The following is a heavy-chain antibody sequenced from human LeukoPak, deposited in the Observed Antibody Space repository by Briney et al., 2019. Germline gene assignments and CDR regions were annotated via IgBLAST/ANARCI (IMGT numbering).Heavy chain of an antibody. J-gene: IGHJ6*02. V-gene: IGHV1-24*01. CDR3: ATTDIVVVPAVEYYYYGMDV. D-gene: IGHD2-2*01. CDR2: FDPEDGET. Sequence: ASVKVSCKVSGYTLTELSMHWVRQTPGKGLEWMGGFDPEDGETIYAQKFQGRVTMTEDTSTDTAYMELSSLRSEDTAVYYCATTDIVVVPAVEYYYYGMDVWGQGTTVTVSS. CDR1: GYTLTELS.